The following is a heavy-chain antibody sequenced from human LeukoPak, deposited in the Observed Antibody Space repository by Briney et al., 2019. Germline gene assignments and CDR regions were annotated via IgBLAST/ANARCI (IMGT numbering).Heavy chain of an antibody. Sequence: GGSLRLSCTTSGFAFSSYWMSWVRQAPGKGLEWLGNIKEDGSEKYDVDSVKGRFTISRDNAKNSLYLQMNSLRVEDTAIYYCARGTRVGTPYNWFDPWGQGTLVTVSS. J-gene: IGHJ5*02. CDR2: IKEDGSEK. CDR3: ARGTRVGTPYNWFDP. D-gene: IGHD1/OR15-1a*01. CDR1: GFAFSSYW. V-gene: IGHV3-7*01.